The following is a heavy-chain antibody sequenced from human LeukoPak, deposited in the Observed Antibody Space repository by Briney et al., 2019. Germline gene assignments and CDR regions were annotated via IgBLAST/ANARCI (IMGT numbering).Heavy chain of an antibody. D-gene: IGHD4-17*01. CDR1: GGSFSGYY. J-gene: IGHJ5*02. CDR2: INHSGST. V-gene: IGHV4-34*01. Sequence: PSETLSLTCAVYGGSFSGYYWSWICQPPGKGLEWIGEINHSGSTNYNPSLKSRVTISVDTSKNQFSLKLSSVTAADTAVYYCARDQGTYGDYADNWFDPWGQGTLVTVSS. CDR3: ARDQGTYGDYADNWFDP.